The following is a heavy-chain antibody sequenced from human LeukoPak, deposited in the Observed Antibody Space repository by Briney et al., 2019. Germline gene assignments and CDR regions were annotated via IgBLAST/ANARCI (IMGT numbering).Heavy chain of an antibody. J-gene: IGHJ4*02. CDR3: AARRGDY. CDR1: GFSFSNYW. V-gene: IGHV3-7*01. Sequence: GGSLRLSCAASGFSFSNYWMSWVRQALGKGLEWVANINQDGSDKYYVDSVKGRFTVSRDNAQNSLYLQMDSLRADDTAIYYCAARRGDYWGQGTLVTVSS. CDR2: INQDGSDK.